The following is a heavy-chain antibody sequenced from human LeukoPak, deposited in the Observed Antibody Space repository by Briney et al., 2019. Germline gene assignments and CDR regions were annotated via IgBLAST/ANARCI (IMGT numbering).Heavy chain of an antibody. CDR1: GFTFSTYA. CDR3: AKGRRWELPLDY. CDR2: ISGSGGGT. V-gene: IGHV3-23*01. Sequence: SGGSLRLSCAASGFTFSTYAVNWVRQAPGKGLEWVSTISGSGGGTYYADSVKGRFTISRDNSKNTLYLQMSSLRAEDTAVYYCAKGRRWELPLDYWGQGTLVTVSS. J-gene: IGHJ4*02. D-gene: IGHD1-26*01.